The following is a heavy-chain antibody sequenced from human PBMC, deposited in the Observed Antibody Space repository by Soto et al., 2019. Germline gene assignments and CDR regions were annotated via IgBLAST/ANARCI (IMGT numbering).Heavy chain of an antibody. V-gene: IGHV3-23*01. D-gene: IGHD6-13*01. CDR3: AKPYSSSWYGPFDY. Sequence: EVQLLESGGGLVQPGGSLRLSCAASGFTFGGYAMSWVRQAPGKGLEWVSTISGSGDNTFYADSVKGRFTISRDNSKNTLYLPMSSLRAEDTAVYYCAKPYSSSWYGPFDYWGQGTLVTVSS. J-gene: IGHJ4*02. CDR2: ISGSGDNT. CDR1: GFTFGGYA.